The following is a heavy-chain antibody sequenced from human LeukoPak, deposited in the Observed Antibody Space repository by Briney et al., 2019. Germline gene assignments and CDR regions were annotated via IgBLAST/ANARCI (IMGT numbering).Heavy chain of an antibody. CDR3: ARAKYYYGSGSYYDAFDI. J-gene: IGHJ3*02. D-gene: IGHD3-10*01. CDR2: LNSDGSGT. CDR1: GFTFSRYN. V-gene: IGHV3-74*01. Sequence: GGSLRLSCVASGFTFSRYNMHWVRQGPGKGLMWVSRLNSDGSGTTYADSVKGRFTISRDNAKNTLYLQMNSLRAEDTAVYYCARAKYYYGSGSYYDAFDIWGQGTMVTVSS.